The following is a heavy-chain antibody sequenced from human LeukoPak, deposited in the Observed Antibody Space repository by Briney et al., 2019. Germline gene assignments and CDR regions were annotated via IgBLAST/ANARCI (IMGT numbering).Heavy chain of an antibody. CDR1: GGTFSKYT. CDR2: ITPLFGTA. D-gene: IGHD3-3*01. Sequence: SVKVSCKASGGTFSKYTISWVRQRPGQGLEWMGGITPLFGTANYAQKFQGRVTITADESASTAYMELSSLRSEDTAVYYCARGHQYYDFWSGYLPNYYYYGMDVWGQGTTVTVSS. CDR3: ARGHQYYDFWSGYLPNYYYYGMDV. V-gene: IGHV1-69*13. J-gene: IGHJ6*02.